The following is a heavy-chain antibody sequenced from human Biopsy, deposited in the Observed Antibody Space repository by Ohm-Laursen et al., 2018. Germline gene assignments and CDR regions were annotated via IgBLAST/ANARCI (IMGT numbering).Heavy chain of an antibody. J-gene: IGHJ6*02. Sequence: TLSLTCAVNGESSSGYFWSWIRQTPGKGLEWIGEINHSGRTNYNPSLKSRVTTSVDTSKNQFSLKVRSVTAADTAVYYCVRGVDYYDPYHYYALDVWGQGTTVTVSS. CDR2: INHSGRT. D-gene: IGHD3-22*01. V-gene: IGHV4-34*01. CDR1: GESSSGYF. CDR3: VRGVDYYDPYHYYALDV.